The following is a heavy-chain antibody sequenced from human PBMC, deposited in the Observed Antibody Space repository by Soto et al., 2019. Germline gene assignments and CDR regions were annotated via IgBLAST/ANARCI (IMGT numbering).Heavy chain of an antibody. CDR2: IIPIFGTA. V-gene: IGHV1-69*13. CDR3: ARARQYYYDSSGSYGMDV. J-gene: IGHJ6*02. D-gene: IGHD3-22*01. CDR1: GGTFSSYA. Sequence: SVKVSCKASGGTFSSYAISWVRQAPGQGLEWMGGIIPIFGTANYAQKFQGRVTITADESTSTAYMELSSLRSEDTAVYYCARARQYYYDSSGSYGMDVWGQGTTVTVSS.